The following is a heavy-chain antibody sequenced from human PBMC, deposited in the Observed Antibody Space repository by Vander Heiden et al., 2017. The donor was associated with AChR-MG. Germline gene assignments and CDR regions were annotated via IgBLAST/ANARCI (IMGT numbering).Heavy chain of an antibody. CDR1: GGTFSSYA. D-gene: IGHD2-15*01. V-gene: IGHV1-69*01. CDR3: ARGGYCSGGSCWRQNWFDP. Sequence: QVQLVQSGAEVKKPGSSVKVSCKASGGTFSSYAISWVRQAPGQGLEWMGGIIPIFGTANYAQKFQGRVTITADESTSTAYMELSSLRSEDTAVYYCARGGYCSGGSCWRQNWFDPWGQGTLVTVSS. J-gene: IGHJ5*02. CDR2: IIPIFGTA.